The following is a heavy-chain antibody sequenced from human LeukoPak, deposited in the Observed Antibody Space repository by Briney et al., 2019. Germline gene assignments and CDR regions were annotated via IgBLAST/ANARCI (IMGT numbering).Heavy chain of an antibody. D-gene: IGHD3-9*01. CDR2: IYHGGST. CDR1: GYSISSGYY. CDR3: ARGSSLTGYYTNFDY. V-gene: IGHV4-38-2*01. J-gene: IGHJ4*02. Sequence: SETLSLICAVSGYSISSGYYWGWIRQPPGKGLEWIGSIYHGGSTYYNPSLKSRVTMSVDTSKNQFSLKLSSVTAADTAVYYCARGSSLTGYYTNFDYWGKGTLVTVSS.